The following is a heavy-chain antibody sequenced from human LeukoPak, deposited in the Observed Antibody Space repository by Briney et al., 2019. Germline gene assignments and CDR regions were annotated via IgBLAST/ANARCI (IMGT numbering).Heavy chain of an antibody. V-gene: IGHV4-30-4*08. Sequence: SQTLSLTCTVSGGSISSGDYYWSWIRQPPGKGLEWIGEINHSGSTNYNPSLKSRVTISVDTSKNQFSLKLSSVTAADTAVYYCARGRAFDIWGQGTMVTVSS. CDR2: INHSGST. CDR1: GGSISSGDYY. CDR3: ARGRAFDI. J-gene: IGHJ3*02.